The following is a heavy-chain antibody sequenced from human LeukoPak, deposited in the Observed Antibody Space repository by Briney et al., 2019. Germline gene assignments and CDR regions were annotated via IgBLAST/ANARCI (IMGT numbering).Heavy chain of an antibody. Sequence: PGGXLRLSCAASGFTFSSYSMNWVRQAPGKGVEGVSSISSSSSYIYYADSVKGGFTIYRDNEKNTLYVQMNSLRAEDTAVYYCARGGYSYGLALWYWGQGTLVTVSS. CDR2: ISSSSSYI. CDR3: ARGGYSYGLALWY. D-gene: IGHD5-18*01. V-gene: IGHV3-21*01. CDR1: GFTFSSYS. J-gene: IGHJ4*02.